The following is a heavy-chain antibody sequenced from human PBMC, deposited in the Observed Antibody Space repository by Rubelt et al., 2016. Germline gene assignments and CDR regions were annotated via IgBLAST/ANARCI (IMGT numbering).Heavy chain of an antibody. CDR2: IYYSGST. J-gene: IGHJ4*02. CDR3: AGSSGWSYYFDY. Sequence: WGWIRQPPGKGLEWIGSIYYSGSTYYNPSLKSRVTISVDTSKNQFSLKLSSVTAADTAVYYCAGSSGWSYYFDYWGQGTLVTVSS. D-gene: IGHD6-19*01. V-gene: IGHV4-39*01.